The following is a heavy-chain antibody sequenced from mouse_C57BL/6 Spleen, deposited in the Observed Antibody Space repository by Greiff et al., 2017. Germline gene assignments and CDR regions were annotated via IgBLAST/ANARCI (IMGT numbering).Heavy chain of an antibody. J-gene: IGHJ4*01. Sequence: QVQLQQPGAELVKPGASVKLSCKASGYTFTSYWMQWVKQRPGRGLEWIGEIDPSDSYTNYNQKFKGKATLTVDTSSSTAYMQLSSLTSEDSAVYYCARTLTSYYAMDYWGQGTSVTVSS. D-gene: IGHD4-1*01. CDR3: ARTLTSYYAMDY. CDR1: GYTFTSYW. CDR2: IDPSDSYT. V-gene: IGHV1-50*01.